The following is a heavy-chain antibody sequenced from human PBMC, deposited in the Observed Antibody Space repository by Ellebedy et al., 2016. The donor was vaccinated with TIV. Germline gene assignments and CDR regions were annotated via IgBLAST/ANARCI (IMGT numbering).Heavy chain of an antibody. V-gene: IGHV3-11*01. D-gene: IGHD6-13*01. J-gene: IGHJ5*02. Sequence: GGSLRLSCAASGFIFSDYYMSWIRQAPGKGLEWVSYISSSGTTIEYADSVKGRFTISSDNAKNSLYLQINSLRADDTAVYYCARDARFIDQQHNWFDPWGQGTLVTVSS. CDR1: GFIFSDYY. CDR3: ARDARFIDQQHNWFDP. CDR2: ISSSGTTI.